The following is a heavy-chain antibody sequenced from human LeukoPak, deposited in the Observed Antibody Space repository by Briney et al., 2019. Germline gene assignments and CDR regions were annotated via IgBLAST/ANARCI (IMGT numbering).Heavy chain of an antibody. CDR1: GFTFSSYW. CDR3: AKDKGIAAAGTFDY. D-gene: IGHD6-13*01. CDR2: IKQDGSEK. Sequence: GGSLRLSCAASGFTFSSYWMSWVRQAPGRGREWVANIKQDGSEKYYVDSVKGRFTNSRDNAKNSLYLQMNSLRAEDTALYYCAKDKGIAAAGTFDYWGQGTLVTVSS. J-gene: IGHJ4*02. V-gene: IGHV3-7*03.